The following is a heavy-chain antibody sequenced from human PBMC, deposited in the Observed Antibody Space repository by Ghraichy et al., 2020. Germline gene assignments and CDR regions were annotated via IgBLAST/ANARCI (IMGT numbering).Heavy chain of an antibody. CDR1: GYTFTTFG. Sequence: ASVKVSCKASGYTFTTFGISWVRQAPGQGLECMGWISGYNGNTKYAQKFQGRVTLTTDTSTSTAYMELRSLTSDDTAVYYCAREFADFPRGGRHWGQGTLGTVSS. D-gene: IGHD2-15*01. V-gene: IGHV1-18*01. CDR3: AREFADFPRGGRH. J-gene: IGHJ4*02. CDR2: ISGYNGNT.